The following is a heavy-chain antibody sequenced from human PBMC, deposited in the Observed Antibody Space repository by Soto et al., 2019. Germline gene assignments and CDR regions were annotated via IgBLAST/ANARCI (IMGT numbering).Heavy chain of an antibody. Sequence: GGSLRLSCAASGFTFSSYSMNWVRQDPGKELEWVSTISSSRYIYYADSVKGRFTISRDNAKNSLYLQMNSLRAEERAVYYCAREVYEILTGYFVYWGQGTLVTVSS. D-gene: IGHD3-9*01. CDR2: ISSSRYI. V-gene: IGHV3-21*01. CDR3: AREVYEILTGYFVY. J-gene: IGHJ4*02. CDR1: GFTFSSYS.